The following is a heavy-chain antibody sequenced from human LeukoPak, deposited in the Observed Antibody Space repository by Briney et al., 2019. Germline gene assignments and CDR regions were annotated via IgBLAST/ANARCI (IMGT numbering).Heavy chain of an antibody. CDR2: ISTSGGTI. CDR3: ARFLYYYDSSPLDY. D-gene: IGHD3-22*01. J-gene: IGHJ4*02. CDR1: PFTFSDYY. V-gene: IGHV3-11*01. Sequence: GGSLRLSCAPSPFTFSDYYMSWIRQAPGKGLEWVSYISTSGGTIYYGDSVKGRFTISRDNAKNSLYLQMNSLQVEDTAVYYCARFLYYYDSSPLDYWGQGTLVTVSS.